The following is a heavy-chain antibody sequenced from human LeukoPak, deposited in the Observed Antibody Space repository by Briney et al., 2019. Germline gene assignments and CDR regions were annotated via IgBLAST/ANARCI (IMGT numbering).Heavy chain of an antibody. Sequence: PGGSLRLSCAASGFTFSGSAIHWVRQASGKGLEWLGRIRSKANSYATAYGASVEGRFTISRDDSKNTAYLQMNRLITEDTAVYFCTALGIAAAGMDYWGQGTLVTVSS. CDR1: GFTFSGSA. CDR2: IRSKANSYAT. V-gene: IGHV3-73*01. J-gene: IGHJ4*02. D-gene: IGHD6-13*01. CDR3: TALGIAAAGMDY.